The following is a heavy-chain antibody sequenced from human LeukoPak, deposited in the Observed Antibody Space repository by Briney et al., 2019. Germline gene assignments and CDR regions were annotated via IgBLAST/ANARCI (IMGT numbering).Heavy chain of an antibody. J-gene: IGHJ4*02. V-gene: IGHV2-70*01. D-gene: IGHD2/OR15-2a*01. Sequence: ESGPALVKPTQTLTLTCTFSGFSLSTNGMCVSWIRQPPGKALEWLVLIDWDDDTYYSTSLKTRLTISKGTSKNQVVLTMTNMDPVDTATYYCARRSMTDYYFEYWGQGTLVTVSS. CDR1: GFSLSTNGMC. CDR3: ARRSMTDYYFEY. CDR2: IDWDDDT.